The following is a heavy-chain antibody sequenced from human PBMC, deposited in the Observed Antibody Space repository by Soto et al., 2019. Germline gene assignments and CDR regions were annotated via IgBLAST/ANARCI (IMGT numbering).Heavy chain of an antibody. CDR3: ASYYYDSSGYYNWFDP. D-gene: IGHD3-22*01. J-gene: IGHJ5*02. V-gene: IGHV4-34*01. CDR1: GGSFSGYY. CDR2: INHSGST. Sequence: QVQLQQWGAGLLKPSETLSLTCAVYGGSFSGYYWSWIRQPPGKGLEWIGEINHSGSTNYNPSLKSRVTISVDTSKNQFSLKLSSVTAADTAVYYCASYYYDSSGYYNWFDPWGQGTLVTVSS.